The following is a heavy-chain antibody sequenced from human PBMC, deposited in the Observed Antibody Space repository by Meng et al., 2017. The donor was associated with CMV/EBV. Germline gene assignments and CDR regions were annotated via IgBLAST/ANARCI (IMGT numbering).Heavy chain of an antibody. Sequence: SETLSLTCTVSGGSISSYYWSWIRQPPGKGLEWIGYIYYSGSTNYNPSLKSRVTISVDTSKNQFSLKLSSVTAADTAVYYCARGRYYDFWSGSDGMDDWGQGTTVTVSS. CDR3: ARGRYYDFWSGSDGMDD. J-gene: IGHJ6*02. V-gene: IGHV4-59*01. D-gene: IGHD3-3*01. CDR1: GGSISSYY. CDR2: IYYSGST.